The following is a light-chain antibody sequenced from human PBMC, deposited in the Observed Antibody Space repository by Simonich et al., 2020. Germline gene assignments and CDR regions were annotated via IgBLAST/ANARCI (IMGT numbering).Light chain of an antibody. CDR1: QSISSW. V-gene: IGKV1-5*03. J-gene: IGKJ2*01. CDR2: NES. CDR3: QQYNSYST. Sequence: DIQMNQSPSTLSASVGDRVTITCRASQSISSWLAWYQQKPGKAPKLLIYNESSLESGVPSRFSGSGSGTEFTLTISSLQPDDFATYYCQQYNSYSTFGQGTKLEIK.